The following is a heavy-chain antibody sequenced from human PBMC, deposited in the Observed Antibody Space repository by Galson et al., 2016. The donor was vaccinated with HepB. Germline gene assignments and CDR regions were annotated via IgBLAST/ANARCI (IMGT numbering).Heavy chain of an antibody. D-gene: IGHD6-13*01. CDR1: GFTFDDYA. J-gene: IGHJ5*02. V-gene: IGHV3-9*01. Sequence: SLRLSCAASGFTFDDYAMHWVRHAPGKGLEWVSGISWNSGRIGYADSVKGRFTISRDNAKNSLYLQMSSLRAEDTAFYYCAKGSHPNSRWGYVGWFDPWGQRTVVTVAS. CDR3: AKGSHPNSRWGYVGWFDP. CDR2: ISWNSGRI.